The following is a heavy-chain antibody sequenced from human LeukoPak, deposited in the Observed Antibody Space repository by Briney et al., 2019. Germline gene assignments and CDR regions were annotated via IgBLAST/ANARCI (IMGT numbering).Heavy chain of an antibody. CDR3: ARGSYTYYGSGSYLDY. CDR2: MNPNSGNT. D-gene: IGHD3-10*01. V-gene: IGHV1-8*03. J-gene: IGHJ4*02. CDR1: GYTFTSYD. Sequence: GASVKVSCKASGYTFTSYDINWVRQATGQGPEWMGWMNPNSGNTGYAQKLQGRVTITRNTSISTAYMELSSLRSEDTAVYYCARGSYTYYGSGSYLDYWGQGTLVTVSS.